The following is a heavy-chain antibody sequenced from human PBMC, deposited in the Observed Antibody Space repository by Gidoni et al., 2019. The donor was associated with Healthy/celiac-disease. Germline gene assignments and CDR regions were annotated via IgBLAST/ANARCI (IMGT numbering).Heavy chain of an antibody. D-gene: IGHD5-18*01. V-gene: IGHV3-23*01. CDR2: ISGSGGST. CDR1: GFTFSSYA. J-gene: IGHJ4*02. CDR3: AKDRGDTAMVFDY. Sequence: EVQLLESGGGLVQPGGSLRLSCAASGFTFSSYAISWVRQDPGKGLAWVSAISGSGGSTYYADSVKGRFTISRDNSKNTLYLQMNSLRAEDTAVYYCAKDRGDTAMVFDYWGQGTLVTVSS.